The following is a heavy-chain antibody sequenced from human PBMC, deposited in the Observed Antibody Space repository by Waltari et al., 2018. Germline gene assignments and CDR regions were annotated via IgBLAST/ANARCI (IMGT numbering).Heavy chain of an antibody. CDR3: ARVWTPSGYSSGWYKGPWYFDL. CDR1: GGSFSGYY. D-gene: IGHD6-19*01. V-gene: IGHV4-34*01. J-gene: IGHJ2*01. Sequence: QVQLQQWGAGLLKPSETLSLTCAVYGGSFSGYYSSWIRQPPGKGRAWIGEINHSGSTNYNPSLKSRVTISVDTSKNQFSLKLSSVTAADTAVYYCARVWTPSGYSSGWYKGPWYFDLWGRGTLVTVSS. CDR2: INHSGST.